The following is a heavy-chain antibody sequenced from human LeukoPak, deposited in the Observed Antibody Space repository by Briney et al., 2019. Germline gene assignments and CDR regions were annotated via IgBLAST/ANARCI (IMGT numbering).Heavy chain of an antibody. CDR3: AKDILNWEFDY. CDR2: IYSGGST. Sequence: GGSLRLSCVPSGFTVSSNYMSWVRQAPGKGLEWVSVIYSGGSTYYADSVKGRFTISRDNSKNTLYLEMNRLRGEDTAAYYCAKDILNWEFDYWGQGTLVTVSS. D-gene: IGHD7-27*01. V-gene: IGHV3-53*01. J-gene: IGHJ4*02. CDR1: GFTVSSNY.